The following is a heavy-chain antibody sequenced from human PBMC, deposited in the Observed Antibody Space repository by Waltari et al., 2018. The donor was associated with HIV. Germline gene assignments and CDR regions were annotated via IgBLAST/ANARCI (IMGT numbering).Heavy chain of an antibody. Sequence: QVQLVQSGAEVKKPGASVKVSCKASGYTFTGYYIHWVRQAPGQGLEWMGCINPNSGGTNDAQKFQGRVTMTRDTSTSTSYMELNRLRSDDTAMYYCARGIRLVWGQGTLVTISS. CDR2: INPNSGGT. CDR1: GYTFTGYY. V-gene: IGHV1-2*02. J-gene: IGHJ4*02. D-gene: IGHD1-20*01. CDR3: ARGIRLV.